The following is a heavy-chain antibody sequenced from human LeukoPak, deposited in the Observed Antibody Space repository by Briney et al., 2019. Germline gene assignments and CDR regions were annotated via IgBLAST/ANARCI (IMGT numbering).Heavy chain of an antibody. V-gene: IGHV1-2*02. Sequence: GASVKVSCKASGYTFTDYYIHWVRQAPGQGLEWMGWINPNSGGTNYAQKLQGRVTMTTDTSTSTAYMELRSLRSDDTAVYYCARVAYCGGDCYHPFDYWGQGTLVTVSS. CDR2: INPNSGGT. D-gene: IGHD2-21*02. CDR3: ARVAYCGGDCYHPFDY. CDR1: GYTFTDYY. J-gene: IGHJ4*02.